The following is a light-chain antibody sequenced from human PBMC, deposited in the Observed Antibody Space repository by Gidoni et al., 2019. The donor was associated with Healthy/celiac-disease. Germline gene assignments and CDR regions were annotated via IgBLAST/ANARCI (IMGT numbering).Light chain of an antibody. Sequence: DIQMTQSPSSLSASVGDRVTITFRASQSISSYLNWYQQKPGKAPKLLIYAASSLQSGVPPRFSGSGSGTDFTLTISSLQPEDFATYYCQQSYSTPRAFGHXTKVEIK. CDR1: QSISSY. V-gene: IGKV1-39*01. J-gene: IGKJ1*01. CDR3: QQSYSTPRA. CDR2: AAS.